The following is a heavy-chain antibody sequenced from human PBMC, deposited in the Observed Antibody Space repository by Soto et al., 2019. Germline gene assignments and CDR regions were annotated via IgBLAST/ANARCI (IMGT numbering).Heavy chain of an antibody. J-gene: IGHJ4*02. D-gene: IGHD2-21*01. Sequence: QVLLLQSGGEVKRPGSSLKVSCKASGDAFKSYAISWVRQAPGLGLEYMAGIIPSYDRAKYPQKLQGRLTVTADIYASTGYMELSGLKSEDTAVYFCARDPTNVFGDDTFDYWGQGTKVIVSS. CDR2: IIPSYDRA. CDR3: ARDPTNVFGDDTFDY. CDR1: GDAFKSYA. V-gene: IGHV1-69*06.